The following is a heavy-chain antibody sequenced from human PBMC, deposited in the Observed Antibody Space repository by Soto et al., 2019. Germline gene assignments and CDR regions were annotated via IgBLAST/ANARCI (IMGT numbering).Heavy chain of an antibody. J-gene: IGHJ1*01. Sequence: PGGSLRLSCAASGFTFSSYAMSWVRQAPGKGLEWVSAISGSGGSTYYADSVKGRFTISRDNSKNTLYLQMNSLRAEDTAVHYCAKVEGYCISTSCYSHFQHWGQGT. V-gene: IGHV3-23*01. CDR3: AKVEGYCISTSCYSHFQH. CDR1: GFTFSSYA. D-gene: IGHD2-2*01. CDR2: ISGSGGST.